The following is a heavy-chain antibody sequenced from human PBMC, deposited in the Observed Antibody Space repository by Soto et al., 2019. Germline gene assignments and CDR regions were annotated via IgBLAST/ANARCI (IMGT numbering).Heavy chain of an antibody. Sequence: SETLSLTCTVSGGSISSGGYYWSWIRQHPGKGLEWIGYIYYSGSTYYNPSLKSRVTISVDTSKNHFSLKLSSVTAADTAVYYCARVTDGASYYFDYWGQGTLVAVSS. J-gene: IGHJ4*02. V-gene: IGHV4-31*03. CDR3: ARVTDGASYYFDY. CDR1: GGSISSGGYY. D-gene: IGHD4-17*01. CDR2: IYYSGST.